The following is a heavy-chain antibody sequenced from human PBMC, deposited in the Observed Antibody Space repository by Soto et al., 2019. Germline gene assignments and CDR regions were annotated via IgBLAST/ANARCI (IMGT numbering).Heavy chain of an antibody. Sequence: VQLVESGGGVVQPGRSLRLSCAASGFTFSSYAMHWVRQAPGKGLEWVAVISYDGSNKYYADSVKGRFTISRDNSKNTLYLQMNSLRAEDTAVYYCAGEGVELTGTTPGHNWFDPWGQGTLVTVSS. J-gene: IGHJ5*02. CDR2: ISYDGSNK. CDR1: GFTFSSYA. V-gene: IGHV3-30-3*01. D-gene: IGHD1-7*01. CDR3: AGEGVELTGTTPGHNWFDP.